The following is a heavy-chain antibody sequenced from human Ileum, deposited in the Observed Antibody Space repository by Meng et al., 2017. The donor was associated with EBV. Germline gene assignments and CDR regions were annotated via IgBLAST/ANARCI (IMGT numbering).Heavy chain of an antibody. D-gene: IGHD3-9*01. CDR1: CGSISSSGNY. V-gene: IGHV4-30-4*01. CDR2: KYHSGST. CDR3: ARRGGYDILTPVGWFDP. Sequence: QVHRPESGPGLVRPSETLPLTCAVSCGSISSSGNYWSWIRQPPGKGLEWIGYKYHSGSTYYNPSLKSRVTMSVDTSRNQFSLKLSSVTAADTAVYYCARRGGYDILTPVGWFDPWGQGTLVTVSS. J-gene: IGHJ5*02.